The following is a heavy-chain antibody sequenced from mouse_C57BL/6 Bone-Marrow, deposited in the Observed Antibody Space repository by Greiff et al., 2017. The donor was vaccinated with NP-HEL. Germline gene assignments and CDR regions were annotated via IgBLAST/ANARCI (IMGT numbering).Heavy chain of an antibody. Sequence: VQLQQPGAELVKPGASVKMSCKASGYTFTSYWITWVKQRPGQGLEWIGDIYPGSGSTNYNEKFKSKATLTVDTSSSTAYMQISSLTSEDSAVYYCARRDYGSSRDYWGQGTTLTVSS. CDR3: ARRDYGSSRDY. D-gene: IGHD1-1*01. V-gene: IGHV1-55*01. CDR2: IYPGSGST. J-gene: IGHJ2*01. CDR1: GYTFTSYW.